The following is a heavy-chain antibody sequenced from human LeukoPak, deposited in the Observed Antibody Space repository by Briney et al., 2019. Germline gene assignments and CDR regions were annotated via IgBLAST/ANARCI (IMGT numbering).Heavy chain of an antibody. V-gene: IGHV3-7*01. CDR2: IKCHGSDE. J-gene: IGHJ4*02. Sequence: PGGSLRLSCAASGFTFSDYWMSWVRQAPGKGLEWVANIKCHGSDEHYVDSVRGRFTISRDNAKNSLFLQMNSLRAEDTAVYYCARIGGSGTYWDYWGQGTLVTVSS. CDR3: ARIGGSGTYWDY. CDR1: GFTFSDYW. D-gene: IGHD3-10*01.